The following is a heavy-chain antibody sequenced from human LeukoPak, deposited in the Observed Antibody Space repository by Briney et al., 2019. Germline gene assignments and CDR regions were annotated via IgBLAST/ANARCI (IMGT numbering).Heavy chain of an antibody. V-gene: IGHV3-7*01. CDR2: IKQDGSEK. J-gene: IGHJ5*02. CDR3: ARPKGIAAAGNWFDP. D-gene: IGHD6-13*01. CDR1: GFTFSSYW. Sequence: GGSLRLSCAASGFTFSSYWMSWVRQAPGKGLEWVANIKQDGSEKYYVDSVKGRFTISRDNAKNSLYLQMNSPRAEDTAVYYCARPKGIAAAGNWFDPWGQGTLVTVSS.